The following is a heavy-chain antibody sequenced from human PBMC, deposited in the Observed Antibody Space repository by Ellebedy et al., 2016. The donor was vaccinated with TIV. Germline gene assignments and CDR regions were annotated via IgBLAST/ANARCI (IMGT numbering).Heavy chain of an antibody. CDR3: VRDSSLAPYFYYGVDV. CDR1: GYTFSRYN. V-gene: IGHV1-3*04. D-gene: IGHD2-15*01. J-gene: IGHJ6*02. Sequence: ASVKVSCXAAGYTFSRYNLHWVRQAPGQRLEWMGWINTGRGDTKYSQNFQGRVAFSTNTSASTAYMEVTSVTIEDTAIYYCVRDSSLAPYFYYGVDVWGQGTTVTV. CDR2: INTGRGDT.